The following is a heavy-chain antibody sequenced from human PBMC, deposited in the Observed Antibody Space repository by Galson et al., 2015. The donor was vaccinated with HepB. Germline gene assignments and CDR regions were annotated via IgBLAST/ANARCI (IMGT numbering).Heavy chain of an antibody. CDR1: GFTFSDNW. CDR2: MNQDGSEK. J-gene: IGHJ4*02. V-gene: IGHV3-7*03. D-gene: IGHD1-26*01. Sequence: SLRLSCAASGFTFSDNWMNWVRQAPGKGLEWVANMNQDGSEKNYVDSVKGRFTISRDNAKNSLYLQMNNLRVEDTAVYYCARDWAGGRCSHYLDYWGQGTLVTVSS. CDR3: ARDWAGGRCSHYLDY.